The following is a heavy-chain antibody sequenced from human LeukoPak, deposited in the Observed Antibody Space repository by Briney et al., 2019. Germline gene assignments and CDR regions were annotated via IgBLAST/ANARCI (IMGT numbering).Heavy chain of an antibody. D-gene: IGHD3-22*01. V-gene: IGHV1-69*06. CDR3: ASWGTYYYDSSGFDAFDI. CDR1: GGTFSSYA. CDR2: IIPIFGTA. J-gene: IGHJ3*02. Sequence: ASVKVSCKASGGTFSSYAISWVRQAPGQGLEWMGGIIPIFGTANYAQKFQGRVTITADKSTSTAYMELSRLRSDDTAVYYCASWGTYYYDSSGFDAFDIWGQGTMVTVSS.